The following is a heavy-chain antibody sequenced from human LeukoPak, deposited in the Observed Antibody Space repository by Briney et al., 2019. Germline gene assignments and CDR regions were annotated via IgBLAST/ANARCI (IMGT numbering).Heavy chain of an antibody. CDR3: ARGHSEDYGDYVYYYDYMDV. D-gene: IGHD4-17*01. J-gene: IGHJ6*03. Sequence: ASVKVSCKASGYTFTSYDINWVRQATGQGLEWMGWMNPNSGNTGYAQKFQGRVTITRNTSISTAYMELSSLRSEDTAVYYCARGHSEDYGDYVYYYDYMDVWGKGTTVTISS. V-gene: IGHV1-8*03. CDR2: MNPNSGNT. CDR1: GYTFTSYD.